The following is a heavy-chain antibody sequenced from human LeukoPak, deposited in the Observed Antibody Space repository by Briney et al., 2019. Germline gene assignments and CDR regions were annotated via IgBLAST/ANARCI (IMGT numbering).Heavy chain of an antibody. CDR3: AREGGDSNSDYFDY. D-gene: IGHD4-11*01. CDR1: GGSISSGDYY. V-gene: IGHV4-30-4*08. J-gene: IGHJ4*02. Sequence: SETLSLTCTVSGGSISSGDYYWSWLRQPPGKGLEWNGYIYYSGSTYYNPSLKTRVTISVDTSKNQFSLKLRSVTAADTAVYYCAREGGDSNSDYFDYWGQGTLVTVSS. CDR2: IYYSGST.